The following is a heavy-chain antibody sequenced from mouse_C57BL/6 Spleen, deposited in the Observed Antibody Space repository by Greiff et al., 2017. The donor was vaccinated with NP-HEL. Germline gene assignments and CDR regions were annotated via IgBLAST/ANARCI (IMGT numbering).Heavy chain of an antibody. D-gene: IGHD1-1*01. CDR3: TTLLRYDAMDY. V-gene: IGHV14-4*01. J-gene: IGHJ4*01. CDR1: GFNIKDDY. Sequence: VQLKQSGAELVRPGASVKLSCTASGFNIKDDYMHWVKQRPEQGLEWIGWIDPENGDTEYASKFQGKATITADTSSNTAYLQLSSLTSEDTAVYYCTTLLRYDAMDYWGQGTSVTVSS. CDR2: IDPENGDT.